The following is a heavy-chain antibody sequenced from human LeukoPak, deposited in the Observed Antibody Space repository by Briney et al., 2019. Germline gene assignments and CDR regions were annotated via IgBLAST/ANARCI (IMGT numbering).Heavy chain of an antibody. J-gene: IGHJ4*02. CDR1: GFTFSSYS. D-gene: IGHD2-21*02. Sequence: GGSLRLSCAASGFTFSSYSMNWVRQAPGKGLEWVSSISSSSSYIYYADSVKGGFTISRDNAKNSLYLQMNSLSAEDTAVYYCAMALAYCGGDCYSEDYWGQGTLVTVSS. V-gene: IGHV3-21*01. CDR3: AMALAYCGGDCYSEDY. CDR2: ISSSSSYI.